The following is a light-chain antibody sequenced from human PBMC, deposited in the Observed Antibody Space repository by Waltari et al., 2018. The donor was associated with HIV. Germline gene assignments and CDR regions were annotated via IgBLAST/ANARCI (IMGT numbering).Light chain of an antibody. J-gene: IGLJ2*01. CDR2: DNN. CDR1: SPNIGAAQD. CDR3: QSYDSSLGGSV. V-gene: IGLV1-40*01. Sequence: QSVLTPPPSVSGAPGQRVTIPCTGSSPNIGAAQDVHWYQHLPGTAPKLLIYDNNNRPSGVPDRFSGSKSGPSASLAITGLQAEDEADYYCQSYDSSLGGSVFGGGTKVTVL.